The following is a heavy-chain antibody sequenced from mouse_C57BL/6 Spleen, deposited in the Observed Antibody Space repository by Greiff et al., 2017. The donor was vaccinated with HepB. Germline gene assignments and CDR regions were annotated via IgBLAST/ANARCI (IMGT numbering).Heavy chain of an antibody. J-gene: IGHJ2*01. Sequence: DVMLVESGGGLVKPGGSLKLSCAASGFTFSDYGMHWVRQAPEKGLEWVAYISSGSSTIYYADTVKGRFTISRDNAKHTLFLQMTSLRSEDTAMYYCARPGYYVNSFCDYGGQGTTLTVAA. CDR1: GFTFSDYG. D-gene: IGHD2-1*01. CDR3: ARPGYYVNSFCDY. CDR2: ISSGSSTI. V-gene: IGHV5-17*01.